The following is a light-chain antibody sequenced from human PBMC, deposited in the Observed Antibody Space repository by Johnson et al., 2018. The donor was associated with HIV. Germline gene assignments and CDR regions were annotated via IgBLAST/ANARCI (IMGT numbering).Light chain of an antibody. V-gene: IGLV1-51*02. Sequence: HSVLTQPPSVSAAPGQKVTISCSTNSSNFGNNYVSWYQQLPGTAPKLLIYKNDKRPSGIPDRFSGSKSGTSATLGIAGLQPGDEADYFCGTWDNSLNVYVFGTATKVTVL. CDR3: GTWDNSLNVYV. CDR1: SSNFGNNY. J-gene: IGLJ1*01. CDR2: KND.